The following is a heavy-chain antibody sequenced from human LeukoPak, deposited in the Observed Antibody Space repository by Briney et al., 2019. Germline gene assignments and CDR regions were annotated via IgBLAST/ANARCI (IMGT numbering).Heavy chain of an antibody. Sequence: SETLSLTCTVSGYSISSGYYWGWTRQPPGKGLEWIGSIYHSGSTYYNPSLKSRVTISVDTSKNQFSLKLSSVTAADTAVYYCARVLRGAFDSWGQGTLVIVSS. J-gene: IGHJ4*02. CDR2: IYHSGST. CDR3: ARVLRGAFDS. D-gene: IGHD3-10*01. CDR1: GYSISSGYY. V-gene: IGHV4-38-2*02.